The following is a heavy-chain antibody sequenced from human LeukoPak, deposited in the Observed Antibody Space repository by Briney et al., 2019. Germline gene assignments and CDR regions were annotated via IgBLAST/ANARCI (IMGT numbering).Heavy chain of an antibody. CDR2: INPNSGGT. D-gene: IGHD5/OR15-5a*01. CDR1: GYTFTGCY. V-gene: IGHV1-2*02. J-gene: IGHJ4*02. Sequence: GASVKVSCKASGYTFTGCYIHWVRQAPGQGLEWMGWINPNSGGTSYALKFQGRVTMTRDTSISTVFMELSRLTSDDTAAYYCTRQGVYDYVLDYWGQGTLVTVSS. CDR3: TRQGVYDYVLDY.